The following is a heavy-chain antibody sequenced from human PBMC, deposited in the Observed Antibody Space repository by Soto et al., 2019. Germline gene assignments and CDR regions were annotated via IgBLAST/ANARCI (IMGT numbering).Heavy chain of an antibody. CDR1: GFSFTTYV. V-gene: IGHV3-30*18. Sequence: QVQLVESGGGVVQPGRSLRLSCAAPGFSFTTYVMHWVRQAPGKGLEWVAVISHDGSYKYYGDAVKGRFTISRDTSKNAVYLEMNSLRPEDTAVYYCAKGLLAIVGTTLPRDAFNIWGQGTMVTVSS. CDR2: ISHDGSYK. D-gene: IGHD1-26*01. J-gene: IGHJ3*02. CDR3: AKGLLAIVGTTLPRDAFNI.